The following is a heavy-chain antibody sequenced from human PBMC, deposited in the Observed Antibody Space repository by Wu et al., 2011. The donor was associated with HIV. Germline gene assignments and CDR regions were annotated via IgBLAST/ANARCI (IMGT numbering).Heavy chain of an antibody. CDR2: IVPVLGGS. CDR1: GGTLRKYA. J-gene: IGHJ6*03. Sequence: QVQLVQSGAEVREPGSSVKVSCQASGGTLRKYAFSWVRQAPGQGLEWLGGIVPVLGGSDYAQKFRGRFTITADESRTTVHMELSSLRSDDTAIYYCAKQAGGRGGHGDSIYYYYMDVWGTGTTVIVSS. V-gene: IGHV1-69*11. CDR3: AKQAGGRGGHGDSIYYYYMDV. D-gene: IGHD4-17*01.